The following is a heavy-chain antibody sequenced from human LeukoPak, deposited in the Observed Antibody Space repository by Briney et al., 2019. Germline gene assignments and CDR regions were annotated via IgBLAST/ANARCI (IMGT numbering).Heavy chain of an antibody. CDR3: ARGFTSTIFGAPFDY. Sequence: SVKVSCKASGGTFSSYAISWVLQAPGQGLEWMGGIIPIFGTANYAQKFQGRVTITADESTSTAYMELSSLRSEDTAVYYCARGFTSTIFGAPFDYWGQGTPVTVSS. D-gene: IGHD3-3*01. CDR1: GGTFSSYA. J-gene: IGHJ4*02. CDR2: IIPIFGTA. V-gene: IGHV1-69*13.